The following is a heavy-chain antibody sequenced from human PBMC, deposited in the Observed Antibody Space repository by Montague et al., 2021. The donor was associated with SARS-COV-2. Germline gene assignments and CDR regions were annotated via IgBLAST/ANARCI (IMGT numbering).Heavy chain of an antibody. D-gene: IGHD3-22*01. V-gene: IGHV3-11*05. CDR1: GFTFSDYY. J-gene: IGHJ4*02. CDR3: ARAGRGYTVGAPGY. Sequence: SLRLSCAASGFTFSDYYMSWIRQAPGKGLEWVSHISSSSSYTNYADSVKGRFTISRDNAKNSLCLQMNSLRAEDTAVYYCARAGRGYTVGAPGYWGQGTLVTVSS. CDR2: ISSSSSYT.